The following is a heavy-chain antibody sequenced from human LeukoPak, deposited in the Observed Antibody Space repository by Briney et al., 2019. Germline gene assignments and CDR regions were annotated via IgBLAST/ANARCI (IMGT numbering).Heavy chain of an antibody. CDR2: INHSGST. V-gene: IGHV4-34*01. CDR1: GGSFSGYY. Sequence: SETLSLTCAVYGGSFSGYYWSWIRQPPGKGLEWIGEINHSGSTNYNPSLKSRVTISVDTSKNQFSLKLSPVTAADTAVYYCARETPYYYDSSGPLGFNIWGQGTMVTVSS. D-gene: IGHD3-22*01. CDR3: ARETPYYYDSSGPLGFNI. J-gene: IGHJ3*02.